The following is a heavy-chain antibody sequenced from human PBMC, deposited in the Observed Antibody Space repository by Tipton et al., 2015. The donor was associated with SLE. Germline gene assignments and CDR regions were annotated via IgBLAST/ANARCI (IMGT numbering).Heavy chain of an antibody. D-gene: IGHD3-22*01. CDR1: GGSFSGYY. CDR3: ARDHSNYYDSSGAAFDI. J-gene: IGHJ3*02. Sequence: TLSLTCAVYGGSFSGYYWGWIRQPPGKGLEWIGSIYYSGSTYYNPSLKSRVTISVDTSKNQFSLKLSSVTAADTAVYYCARDHSNYYDSSGAAFDIWGQGTMVTVSS. V-gene: IGHV4-34*01. CDR2: IYYSGST.